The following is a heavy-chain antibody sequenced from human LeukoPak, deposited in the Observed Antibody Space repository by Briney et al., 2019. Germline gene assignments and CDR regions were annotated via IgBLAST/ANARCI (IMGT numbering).Heavy chain of an antibody. CDR3: ARGLGRSYYYYYGMDV. Sequence: SETLSLTCAVYGGSFSGYYWSWIRQPPGKGLEWIGEINHSGSTNYNPSLKSRVTISVDTSKNQFSLKLSSVTAADTAVYYCARGLGRSYYYYYGMDVWGQGTTVTVSS. V-gene: IGHV4-34*01. CDR2: INHSGST. J-gene: IGHJ6*02. D-gene: IGHD1-26*01. CDR1: GGSFSGYY.